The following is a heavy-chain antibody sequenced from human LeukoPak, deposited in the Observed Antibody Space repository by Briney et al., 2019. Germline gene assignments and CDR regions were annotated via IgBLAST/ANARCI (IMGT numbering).Heavy chain of an antibody. V-gene: IGHV1-24*01. Sequence: GASVKVSCKVSGCTLTELSMHWVRQAPGKGLEWMGGFDPEDGETIYAQKFQGRVTMTEDTSTDTAYMELSSLRSEDTAVYYCATSIGSYSPSDYWGQGTLVTVSS. CDR3: ATSIGSYSPSDY. D-gene: IGHD1-26*01. CDR2: FDPEDGET. CDR1: GCTLTELS. J-gene: IGHJ4*02.